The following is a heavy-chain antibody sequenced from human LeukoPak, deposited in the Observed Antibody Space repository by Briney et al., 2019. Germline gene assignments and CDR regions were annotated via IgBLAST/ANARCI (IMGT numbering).Heavy chain of an antibody. V-gene: IGHV3-66*01. CDR1: GFTVSTTY. J-gene: IGHJ4*02. CDR2: IYSGGSS. Sequence: GGSLRLSCAASGFTVSTTYMGWVRQAPGKGLDWVSLIYSGGSSYYADSVKGRFTISRDNSKNTLYLQMNSLRAEDTAVYYCAREGGYDPFEYWGQGTLVTVSS. CDR3: AREGGYDPFEY. D-gene: IGHD5-12*01.